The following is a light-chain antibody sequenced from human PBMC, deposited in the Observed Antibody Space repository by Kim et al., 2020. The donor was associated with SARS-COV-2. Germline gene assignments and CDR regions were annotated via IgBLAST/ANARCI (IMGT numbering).Light chain of an antibody. J-gene: IGKJ4*01. CDR1: QGISSN. Sequence: AAVGDTVTMTCRASQGISSNLAWYQQRPGKAPSLLIYSAFTLHSGVPSRFSGSGYGTDFTLTITSLQPEDFATYHCQQHQSFPLTFGGGAKVDIK. CDR3: QQHQSFPLT. V-gene: IGKV1-9*01. CDR2: SAF.